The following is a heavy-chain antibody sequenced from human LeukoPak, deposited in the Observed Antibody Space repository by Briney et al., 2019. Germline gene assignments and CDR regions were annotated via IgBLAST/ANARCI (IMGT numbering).Heavy chain of an antibody. J-gene: IGHJ4*02. V-gene: IGHV1-2*02. CDR2: INPNSGGT. Sequence: ASVKVSCEASGYTFTNYGISWVRQAPGQGLEWRGWINPNSGGTNYAQKFQGRVTMTRDTSISTAYMGLSRLRSDDTAVYYCARDEYYDSSGYSNFDYWGQGTLVTVSS. CDR1: GYTFTNYG. CDR3: ARDEYYDSSGYSNFDY. D-gene: IGHD3-22*01.